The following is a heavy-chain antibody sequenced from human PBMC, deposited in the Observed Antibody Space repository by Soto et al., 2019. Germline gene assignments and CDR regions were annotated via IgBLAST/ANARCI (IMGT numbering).Heavy chain of an antibody. CDR3: AVAVAGPTAIGH. CDR1: GFTFSSYW. J-gene: IGHJ5*02. V-gene: IGHV3-74*01. D-gene: IGHD6-19*01. Sequence: EVQLVESGGGLVQPGGSLRLSCAASGFTFSSYWMHWVRQAPGKGLVWVSRINSDGSSTSYADSVKGRFTISRDNAKNTLYPQKNRLGAGGTAGLYWAVAVAGPTAIGHWGQGTLVTVSS. CDR2: INSDGSST.